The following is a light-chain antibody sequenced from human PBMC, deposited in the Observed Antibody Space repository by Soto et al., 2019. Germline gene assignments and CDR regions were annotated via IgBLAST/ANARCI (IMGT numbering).Light chain of an antibody. J-gene: IGLJ1*01. V-gene: IGLV2-23*02. Sequence: QSALTQPASVSGSPGQSITISCTGTNSDVGNYNLVSWYQQHPGKAPKLMIYEVTKRPSGVSNRFSGSKSGSPASPTISELQAADEADYYCCSHAGDNNYVFGTGTKLTVL. CDR3: CSHAGDNNYV. CDR2: EVT. CDR1: NSDVGNYNL.